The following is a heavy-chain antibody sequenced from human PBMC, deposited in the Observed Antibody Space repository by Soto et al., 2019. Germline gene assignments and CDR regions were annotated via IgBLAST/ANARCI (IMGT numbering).Heavy chain of an antibody. V-gene: IGHV4-34*01. J-gene: IGHJ3*02. CDR2: INHSGST. Sequence: LSLTCAVYGGSFSGYYWSWIRQPPGKGLEWIGEINHSGSTNYNPSLKRRVTISVDTSKNQFSLKLSSVTAADTAVYYCARVGADEAFEIWGQGTMVTVSS. CDR1: GGSFSGYY. D-gene: IGHD3-10*01. CDR3: ARVGADEAFEI.